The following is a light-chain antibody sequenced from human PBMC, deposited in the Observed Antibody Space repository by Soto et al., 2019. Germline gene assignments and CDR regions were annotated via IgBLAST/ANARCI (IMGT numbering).Light chain of an antibody. CDR1: QTISSW. CDR3: QQYESFFPLT. V-gene: IGKV1-5*03. CDR2: KAS. Sequence: DIQMTQSPSTLSGSVGDGVTITCRASQTISSWLAWYQQKPGKAPKLLIYKASTLKSGVPSRFSGSGSGTEFTLTISSLQPDDFATYHCQQYESFFPLTFGGGTKVDI. J-gene: IGKJ4*01.